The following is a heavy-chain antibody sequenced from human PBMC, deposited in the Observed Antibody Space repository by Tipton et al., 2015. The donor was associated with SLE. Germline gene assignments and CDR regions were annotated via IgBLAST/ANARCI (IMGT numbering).Heavy chain of an antibody. V-gene: IGHV4-38-2*02. Sequence: TLSLTCTVSGYSISSGYYWGWIRQPPGKGLEWIGSIYTSGSTNYNPSLKSRVTISVDTSKNQFSLKLSSVTAADTAVYYCARGDYFDYWGQGTLVTVSS. CDR2: IYTSGST. CDR1: GYSISSGYY. J-gene: IGHJ4*02. CDR3: ARGDYFDY.